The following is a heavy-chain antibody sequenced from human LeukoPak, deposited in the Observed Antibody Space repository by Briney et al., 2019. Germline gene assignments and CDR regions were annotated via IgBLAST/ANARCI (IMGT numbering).Heavy chain of an antibody. CDR3: AKGGIGENGLDY. CDR2: ISGSDGST. Sequence: PGGSLRLSCAASGFTFSSYAMSWVRQAPGKGLEWVSVISGSDGSTHYADSVKGRFTISRDNSKNTLYLQMNSLRAEDTAVYYCAKGGIGENGLDYWGQGTLVTVSS. D-gene: IGHD6-13*01. J-gene: IGHJ4*02. V-gene: IGHV3-23*01. CDR1: GFTFSSYA.